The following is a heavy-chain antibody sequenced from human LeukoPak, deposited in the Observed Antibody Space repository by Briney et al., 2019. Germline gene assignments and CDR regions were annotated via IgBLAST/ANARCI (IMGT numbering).Heavy chain of an antibody. CDR1: GDTFNSYA. CDR2: ITPFLGIA. V-gene: IGHV1-69*04. D-gene: IGHD3-16*01. Sequence: SVKVSCKASGDTFNSYAINWVRQAPGQGPEWMGRITPFLGIANYPQKFQSRVTITADESTTTAYMALSSLRSEDTAVYYCAREACREMGLMWPRLGGQDCRYDHWGQGALVTVSS. CDR3: AREACREMGLMWPRLGGQDCRYDH. J-gene: IGHJ4*02.